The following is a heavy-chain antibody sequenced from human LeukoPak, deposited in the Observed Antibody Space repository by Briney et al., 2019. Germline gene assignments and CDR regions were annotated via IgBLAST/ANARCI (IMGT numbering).Heavy chain of an antibody. CDR1: GFTFSTYS. D-gene: IGHD4-17*01. J-gene: IGHJ4*02. Sequence: GGSLSLSCAASGFTFSTYSMSWVRQAPGKGLEWVSSISGGGTYVFYADSVKGRFTISRDNAKKSVSLQMNSLRADDTAVYYCARDGDGVVYFDYWGLGTLVTVSS. V-gene: IGHV3-21*01. CDR3: ARDGDGVVYFDY. CDR2: ISGGGTYV.